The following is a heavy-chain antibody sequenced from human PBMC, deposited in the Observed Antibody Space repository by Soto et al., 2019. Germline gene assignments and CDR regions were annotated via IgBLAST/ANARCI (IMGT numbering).Heavy chain of an antibody. CDR1: GYTFTTYD. J-gene: IGHJ1*01. V-gene: IGHV1-8*01. Sequence: QVQLVQSGADVKKPCAAVKVSCKASGYTFTTYDIHLVRQAAGQGLEWMGWMNPNSGNTGYAQKFQGRVTRTSNDSPSPGHVESSGGTEEDTAVYYGGIVRAPGDDYMLYVQHLGQGTLVTVFS. D-gene: IGHD4-4*01. CDR2: MNPNSGNT. CDR3: GIVRAPGDDYMLYVQH.